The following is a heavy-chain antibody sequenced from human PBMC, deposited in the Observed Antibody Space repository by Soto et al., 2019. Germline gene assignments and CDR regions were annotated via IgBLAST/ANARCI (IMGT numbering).Heavy chain of an antibody. D-gene: IGHD6-19*01. J-gene: IGHJ4*02. CDR1: GYTFTSYD. CDR3: ARERTVAGNDY. V-gene: IGHV1-8*01. Sequence: QVQLVQSGAAVKKPGASVMVSCKTSGYTFTSYDINSVRQATGQGLEWMGWMNPNSGNTGYAQKFRGRVTMTRNTSISTAYMELSSLRSEDTTIYYCARERTVAGNDYWGQGTLVTVSS. CDR2: MNPNSGNT.